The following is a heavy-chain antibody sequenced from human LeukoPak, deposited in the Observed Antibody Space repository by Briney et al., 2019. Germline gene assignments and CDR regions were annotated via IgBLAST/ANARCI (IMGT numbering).Heavy chain of an antibody. CDR3: TRGGYYGSGVDAFDI. D-gene: IGHD3-10*01. CDR1: GDSISSGNSY. V-gene: IGHV4-30-2*01. Sequence: PSQTLSLTCTVSGDSISSGNSYWTWIRQLPGKGLEWIGYISHSGTTFYNSPIRSRVTISLDRSKNQFSLKLTSVTAADTAVYYCTRGGYYGSGVDAFDIWGQGTMVTVSS. J-gene: IGHJ3*02. CDR2: ISHSGTT.